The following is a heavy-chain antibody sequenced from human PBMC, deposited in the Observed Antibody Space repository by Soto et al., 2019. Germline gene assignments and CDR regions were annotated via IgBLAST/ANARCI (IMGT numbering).Heavy chain of an antibody. J-gene: IGHJ4*02. V-gene: IGHV3-23*01. CDR1: GFTFSSYA. D-gene: IGHD5-18*01. Sequence: EVQLLESGGGLVQPGGSLRLSCAASGFTFSSYAMSWVRQAPGKGLGWVSAISGSGGSTYYADSVKGRFTISRDNSKNTLYLQMNSLRAEDTAVYYCANTPIIRDTAMVTGYWGQGTLVTVSS. CDR3: ANTPIIRDTAMVTGY. CDR2: ISGSGGST.